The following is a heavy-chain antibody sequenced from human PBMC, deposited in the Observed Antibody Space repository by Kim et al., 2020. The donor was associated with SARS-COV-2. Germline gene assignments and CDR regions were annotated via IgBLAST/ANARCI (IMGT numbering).Heavy chain of an antibody. D-gene: IGHD3-10*01. CDR1: GTSVVSGGHY. Sequence: SETLSLTCRVFGTSVVSGGHYWSWVRQLPGKGLEWLGNIYYGGTTNYNPSLDSRFSLSVDTSTNVVALKVASVTGADTAVYFCARELSLGSDFWHFDLWGPGVLVTVTS. V-gene: IGHV4-31*03. J-gene: IGHJ2*01. CDR3: ARELSLGSDFWHFDL. CDR2: IYYGGTT.